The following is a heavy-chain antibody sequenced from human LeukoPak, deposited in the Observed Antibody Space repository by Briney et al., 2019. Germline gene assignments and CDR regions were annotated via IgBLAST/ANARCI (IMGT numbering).Heavy chain of an antibody. J-gene: IGHJ4*02. CDR1: GFTFSDYY. D-gene: IGHD3-10*01. CDR3: ASWGPPLMVRTAFDY. Sequence: GGSLRLSCAASGFTFSDYYMSWIRQAPGKGLEWVSYISSSSSYTNYADSVKGRFTISRDNAKNSLYLQMNSLRAEDTAVYYCASWGPPLMVRTAFDYWGQGTLVTVSS. V-gene: IGHV3-11*06. CDR2: ISSSSSYT.